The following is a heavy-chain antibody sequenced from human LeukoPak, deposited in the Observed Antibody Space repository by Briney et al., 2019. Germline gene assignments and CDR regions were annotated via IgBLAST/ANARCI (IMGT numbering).Heavy chain of an antibody. J-gene: IGHJ5*02. CDR2: ISGSGGST. CDR1: GFTFSSYA. CDR3: AKDQEYQQLNWFDP. Sequence: GGSLRLSCAASGFTFSSYAMSWVRQAPGKGLEWVSAISGSGGSTYYADSVKGRFTVSRDNSKNTLYLQMNSLRAEDTAVYYCAKDQEYQQLNWFDPWGQGTLVTVSS. V-gene: IGHV3-23*01. D-gene: IGHD2-2*01.